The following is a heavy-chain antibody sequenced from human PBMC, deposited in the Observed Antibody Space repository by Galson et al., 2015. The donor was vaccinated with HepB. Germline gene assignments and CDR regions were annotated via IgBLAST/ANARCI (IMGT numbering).Heavy chain of an antibody. J-gene: IGHJ6*02. CDR3: ARDYAWDYYYYGMDV. CDR2: ISSSSSTI. CDR1: GFTFSSYS. V-gene: IGHV3-48*02. Sequence: SLRLSCAASGFTFSSYSMNSDRQAPGKGLEWVSYISSSSSTIYYADSVKGRFTTSRDNAKNSLYLQMNSLRDEDTAVYYCARDYAWDYYYYGMDVWGQGTTVTVSS. D-gene: IGHD3-16*01.